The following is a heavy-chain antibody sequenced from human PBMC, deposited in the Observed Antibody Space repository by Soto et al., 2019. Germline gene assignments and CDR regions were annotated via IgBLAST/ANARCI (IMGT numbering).Heavy chain of an antibody. CDR2: IFQSGST. V-gene: IGHV4-4*02. CDR3: ARGEGTYSGWQPNWFDP. Sequence: SETLSLTCGVSSGSISTINWWNWVRQPPGKGLEWIGEIFQSGSTNYNPSLKSRVTISVDKSKNQFSLTLSSVTAADTAVYYCARGEGTYSGWQPNWFDPWGQGTLVTVSS. CDR1: SGSISTINW. D-gene: IGHD1-26*01. J-gene: IGHJ5*02.